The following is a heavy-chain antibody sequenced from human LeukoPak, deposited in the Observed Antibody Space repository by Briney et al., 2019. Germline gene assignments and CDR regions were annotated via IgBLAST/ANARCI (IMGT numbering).Heavy chain of an antibody. D-gene: IGHD2-15*01. CDR1: GFNFSTYG. J-gene: IGHJ6*03. CDR3: AKVMPPGRIRFYFYYMDV. V-gene: IGHV3-30*02. Sequence: GGSLRLSCAASGFNFSTYGMHWVRQAPGKGLEWVAVIWYDGSIKNYADSVKGRFTISRDKSKNTLSLQMNGLRVEDTAVYYCAKVMPPGRIRFYFYYMDVWGKGTTVTVS. CDR2: IWYDGSIK.